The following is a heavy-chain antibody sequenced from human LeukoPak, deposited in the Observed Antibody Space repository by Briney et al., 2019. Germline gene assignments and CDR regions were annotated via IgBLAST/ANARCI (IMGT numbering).Heavy chain of an antibody. Sequence: GESLKISCNGSGYXFTNYWIGWVRQMPGKGLEWMGTVYPGDSNTRYSQSFQGQVTISADKSISTAYLQWSSLKASDTAMYYCARRYSTDSIDTWGQGTLVTVSS. CDR1: GYXFTNYW. J-gene: IGHJ4*02. CDR2: VYPGDSNT. V-gene: IGHV5-51*01. CDR3: ARRYSTDSIDT. D-gene: IGHD6-13*01.